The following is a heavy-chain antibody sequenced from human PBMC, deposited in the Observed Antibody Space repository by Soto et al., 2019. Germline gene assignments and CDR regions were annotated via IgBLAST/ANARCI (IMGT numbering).Heavy chain of an antibody. V-gene: IGHV3-48*02. CDR1: GFTYRSYS. J-gene: IGHJ6*02. Sequence: PGGSLRLSRAASGFTYRSYSMNWVRQAPGKGLEWVSYISSSNRTINYADSVRGRFIISRDNPKNSPYLQVHSLRDEDTAVYYCAREGWPLLQTGMDVWGQGTTVHVSS. CDR3: AREGWPLLQTGMDV. D-gene: IGHD2-15*01. CDR2: ISSSNRTI.